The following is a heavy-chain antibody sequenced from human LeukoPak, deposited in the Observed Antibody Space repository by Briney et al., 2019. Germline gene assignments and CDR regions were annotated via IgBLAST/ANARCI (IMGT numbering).Heavy chain of an antibody. D-gene: IGHD6-13*01. CDR3: ARNRGSWYAFDI. CDR2: ISTSSSYT. CDR1: GFTFSDYY. Sequence: GGSLRLSCAASGFTFSDYYMSWIRQAPGKGLEWASYISTSSSYTNYADSVKGRFTISRDNAKNSLYLQMNSLRAEDTAVYYCARNRGSWYAFDIWGQGTMVTVSS. J-gene: IGHJ3*02. V-gene: IGHV3-11*03.